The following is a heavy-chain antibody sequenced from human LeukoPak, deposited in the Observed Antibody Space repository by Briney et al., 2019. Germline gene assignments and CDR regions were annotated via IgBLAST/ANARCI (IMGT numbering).Heavy chain of an antibody. CDR3: ARDGPFMYSPLVEAMDYYYGMDV. J-gene: IGHJ6*02. V-gene: IGHV1-18*01. CDR2: ISAYNGNT. CDR1: GYTFTSYG. D-gene: IGHD6-13*01. Sequence: ASVKVSCKASGYTFTSYGISWVRQAPGQGLEWMGWISAYNGNTNYAQKLQGRVTMTTDTSTSTAYMELRSLRSDDTAVYYCARDGPFMYSPLVEAMDYYYGMDVWGQGTTVTVSS.